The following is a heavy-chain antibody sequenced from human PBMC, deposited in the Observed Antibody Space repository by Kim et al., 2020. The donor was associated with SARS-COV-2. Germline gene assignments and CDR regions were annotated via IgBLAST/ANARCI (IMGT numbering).Heavy chain of an antibody. Sequence: PSFQGQVTIAADKSISTAYLQWSSLKASDTAMYYCARSIYSSSTSCYFDYWGQGTLVTVSS. V-gene: IGHV5-51*01. CDR3: ARSIYSSSTSCYFDY. J-gene: IGHJ4*02. D-gene: IGHD2-2*01.